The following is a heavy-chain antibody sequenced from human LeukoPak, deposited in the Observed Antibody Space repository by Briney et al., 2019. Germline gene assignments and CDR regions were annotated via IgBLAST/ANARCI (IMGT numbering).Heavy chain of an antibody. CDR3: ARAGYGSGSSEGNY. D-gene: IGHD3-10*01. Sequence: GGSLRLSCAASGFTFSSYGMHWVRQAPGKGLEWVAVIWYDGSNKYYADSVKGRFTISRDNSKNTLYLQMNSLRAEDTAVYYCARAGYGSGSSEGNYWGQGTLVTVSS. CDR2: IWYDGSNK. V-gene: IGHV3-33*01. J-gene: IGHJ4*02. CDR1: GFTFSSYG.